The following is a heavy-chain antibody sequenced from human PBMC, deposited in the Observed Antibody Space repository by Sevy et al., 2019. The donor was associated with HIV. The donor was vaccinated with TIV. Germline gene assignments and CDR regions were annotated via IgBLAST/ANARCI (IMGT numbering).Heavy chain of an antibody. D-gene: IGHD3-9*01. CDR1: GYTFTSYG. Sequence: ASVKVSCKASGYTFTSYGISWARQAPGQGLEWMGWISVYNGNTNYAQKLQARVTMTTDTSTSTAYMELRSLRSDDTAVYYCARAGYYSGFYDILTGLVYWGQGTLVTGSS. V-gene: IGHV1-18*01. CDR2: ISVYNGNT. CDR3: ARAGYYSGFYDILTGLVY. J-gene: IGHJ4*02.